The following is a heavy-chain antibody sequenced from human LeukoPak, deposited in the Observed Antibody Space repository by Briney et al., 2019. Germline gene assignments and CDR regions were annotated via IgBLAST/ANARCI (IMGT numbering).Heavy chain of an antibody. CDR1: GSSISRYY. V-gene: IGHV4-59*01. D-gene: IGHD3-10*01. J-gene: IGHJ4*02. Sequence: SETLSLTCTVSGSSISRYYWSWLRQPPGKGLGWIGYIYHSGSTNYSPSLKSRVTISLDTSKNQFSLNLSSVTAADTAVYYCARDRPYYFGSGSYYDGFDSWGQGTLVTVSS. CDR3: ARDRPYYFGSGSYYDGFDS. CDR2: IYHSGST.